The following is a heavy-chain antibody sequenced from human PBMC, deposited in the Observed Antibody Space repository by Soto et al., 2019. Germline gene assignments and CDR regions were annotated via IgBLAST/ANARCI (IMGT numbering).Heavy chain of an antibody. Sequence: QMELRESGPGLVKPSGTRSLTCAVSGASISSSNWWSWVRQPPGKGLEWIGEISHSGSTNYKTSLKSRVTISVDKPKNQFSLKLSSVTAADTAVYYCARLIHSSGDDYWGQGTLVTVSS. CDR2: ISHSGST. V-gene: IGHV4-4*02. D-gene: IGHD3-22*01. CDR1: GASISSSNW. J-gene: IGHJ4*02. CDR3: ARLIHSSGDDY.